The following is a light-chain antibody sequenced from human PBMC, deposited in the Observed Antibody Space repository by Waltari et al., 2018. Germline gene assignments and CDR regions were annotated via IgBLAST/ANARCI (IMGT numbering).Light chain of an antibody. Sequence: TQSTGTLSLSPGERDTLPCRASPSTSKYLAWYQQKPGQAPRLLIYHASSSAAGIPDRFSGSGSGTDFSLSISRLEAEDFAVYYCQHYESLPVTFGRGTKVEIK. V-gene: IGKV3-20*01. CDR1: PSTSKY. CDR3: QHYESLPVT. J-gene: IGKJ1*01. CDR2: HAS.